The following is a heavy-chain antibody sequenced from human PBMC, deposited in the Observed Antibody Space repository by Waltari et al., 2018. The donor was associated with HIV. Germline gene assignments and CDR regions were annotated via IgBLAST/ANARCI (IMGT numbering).Heavy chain of an antibody. Sequence: QVQLQQWGAGLLKPSETLSLTCAVYGGSFSGYYWSWIRQPPGKGLEWIGEINHSGSTNSNPSLKSRVTISVDTSKNQFSLKLSSVTAADTAVYYCARVVVVITTDGTDAFDIWGQGTMVTVSS. CDR2: INHSGST. CDR1: GGSFSGYY. V-gene: IGHV4-34*01. D-gene: IGHD3-22*01. J-gene: IGHJ3*02. CDR3: ARVVVVITTDGTDAFDI.